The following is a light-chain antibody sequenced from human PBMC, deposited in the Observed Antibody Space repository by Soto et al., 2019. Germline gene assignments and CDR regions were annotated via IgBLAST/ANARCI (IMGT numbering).Light chain of an antibody. CDR1: QDISTY. V-gene: IGKV1-27*01. CDR3: QKYDNAPLT. Sequence: DIQMTQAPSSLSASVGDRVTITCRARQDISTYLAWYQQKPGKVPKLLISAAYTLRSGVPPRLSGNGSGTEFTLTISSLQPEHVATYYCQKYDNAPLTFGGGTKVEIK. CDR2: AAY. J-gene: IGKJ4*01.